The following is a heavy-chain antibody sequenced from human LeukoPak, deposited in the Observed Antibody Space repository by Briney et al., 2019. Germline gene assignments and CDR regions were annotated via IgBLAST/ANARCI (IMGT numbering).Heavy chain of an antibody. J-gene: IGHJ4*02. Sequence: GSLRLSCAASGFTFSNYSMNWVRQAPGKGLEWVSSISSSSSYIYYADSVKGRFTISRDNAKNSLYLQMNSLRAEDTAVYYCARVVVATGYFDYWGQGTLVTVSS. CDR1: GFTFSNYS. V-gene: IGHV3-21*01. CDR2: ISSSSSYI. CDR3: ARVVVATGYFDY. D-gene: IGHD5-12*01.